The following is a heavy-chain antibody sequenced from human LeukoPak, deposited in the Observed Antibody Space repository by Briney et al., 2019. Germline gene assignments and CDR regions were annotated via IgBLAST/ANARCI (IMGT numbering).Heavy chain of an antibody. CDR2: IYPGDSDA. CDR3: ATTALGSTWSKVGWFDP. Sequence: GESLKISFKASGYSFSRYWIAWVRQMPGKGLEWRGIIYPGDSDARYSPSFQGQVIISVDKSTSTAYLQWTSLKASDTAMYYCATTALGSTWSKVGWFDPWGQGTLVTVSS. D-gene: IGHD6-13*01. CDR1: GYSFSRYW. V-gene: IGHV5-51*01. J-gene: IGHJ5*02.